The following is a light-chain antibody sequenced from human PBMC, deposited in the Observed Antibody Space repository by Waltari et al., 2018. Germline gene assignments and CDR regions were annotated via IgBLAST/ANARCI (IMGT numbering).Light chain of an antibody. J-gene: IGLJ2*01. V-gene: IGLV2-23*02. CDR3: CSYAGSRNMI. CDR1: SSDVGNYNL. Sequence: QSALTQPASVSGSPGHSVTISCTGSSSDVGNYNLVSWYQQHPGKAPILIIFEVNKRPSGISNRVSGSKSGNTASLTISGLQPEDEADYYCCSYAGSRNMIFGGGTKLTVL. CDR2: EVN.